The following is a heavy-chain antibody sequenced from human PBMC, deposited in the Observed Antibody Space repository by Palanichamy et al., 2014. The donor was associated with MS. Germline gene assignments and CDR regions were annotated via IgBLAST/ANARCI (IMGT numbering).Heavy chain of an antibody. CDR2: IFRSGTT. CDR1: GGSVTAYF. D-gene: IGHD4-17*01. CDR3: ARASAKTTSQFDY. V-gene: IGHV4-59*02. J-gene: IGHJ4*02. Sequence: QVQLQESGPGLVKPSETLSLTCTVSGGSVTAYFWSWIRQTPDKGLQWIGYIFRSGTTNYNPSFRGRVTMSIDTSKKQFSLKLTSVTAADTAVYYCARASAKTTSQFDYWGQGAQVIVSS.